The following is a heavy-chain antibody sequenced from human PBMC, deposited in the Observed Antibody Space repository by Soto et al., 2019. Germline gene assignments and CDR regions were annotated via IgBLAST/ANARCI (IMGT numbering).Heavy chain of an antibody. CDR2: ISAYNGNT. CDR3: ARNRLELCFWSAP. V-gene: IGHV1-18*01. Sequence: QVQLVQSGAEVKKPGASVKVSCKASGYTFTSYGISWVRQAPGQGLEWMGWISAYNGNTNYAQKLQGRVTMTTDTSSTTAYMGLRIWRSDDPAVYYCARNRLELCFWSAPWGQGTFVTVPS. CDR1: GYTFTSYG. D-gene: IGHD1-7*01. J-gene: IGHJ5*02.